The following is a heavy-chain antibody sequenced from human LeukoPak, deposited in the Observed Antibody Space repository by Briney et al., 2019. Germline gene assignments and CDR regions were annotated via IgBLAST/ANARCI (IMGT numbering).Heavy chain of an antibody. V-gene: IGHV3-23*01. J-gene: IGHJ4*02. D-gene: IGHD6-6*01. Sequence: GGSLGLSCAASGFTFTSRAMSWVRQAPGKGLEWVSAISGSGGSTYYADSVKGRFTISRDNSKNTLYLQMHSLRAEDTAVYYCAKTDLTIAARPLDYWGQGTLVTVSS. CDR2: ISGSGGST. CDR3: AKTDLTIAARPLDY. CDR1: GFTFTSRA.